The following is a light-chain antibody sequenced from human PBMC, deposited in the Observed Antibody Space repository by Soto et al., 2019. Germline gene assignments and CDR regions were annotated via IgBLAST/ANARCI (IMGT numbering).Light chain of an antibody. J-gene: IGLJ1*01. CDR1: TGAVTSGHF. Sequence: QAVVTQEPSLTVSPGDTVTLTCGSSTGAVTSGHFPSWFQQKPGQAPMTLIYATSNTHSWTPARFSGSPLGGKAALTLSGAQPEDEADYYCLLTYPGVRVFGTGTKLTVL. CDR2: ATS. V-gene: IGLV7-46*01. CDR3: LLTYPGVRV.